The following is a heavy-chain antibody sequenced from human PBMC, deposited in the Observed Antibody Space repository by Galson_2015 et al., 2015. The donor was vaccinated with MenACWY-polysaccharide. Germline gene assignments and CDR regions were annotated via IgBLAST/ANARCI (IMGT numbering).Heavy chain of an antibody. D-gene: IGHD6-19*01. CDR1: AFTLHRYI. V-gene: IGHV3-30*04. J-gene: IGHJ4*02. CDR3: AIEGGSSGRSGYFDP. Sequence: SLRLSCADSAFTLHRYIIHWVRQAPGKGLEWVAAMSHDGYSKYYIDSAKGRFTISRDSSNNVVHLQMDSLRPEDTAVYYCAIEGGSSGRSGYFDPWGQGILVTVSS. CDR2: MSHDGYSK.